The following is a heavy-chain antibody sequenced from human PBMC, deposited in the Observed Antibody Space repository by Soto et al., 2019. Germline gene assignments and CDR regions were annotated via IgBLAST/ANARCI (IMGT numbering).Heavy chain of an antibody. CDR2: ISGSGGST. D-gene: IGHD5-18*01. CDR3: AKPFPPNHGYLTHYYYGMDV. V-gene: IGHV3-23*01. J-gene: IGHJ6*02. Sequence: GGSLRLSCAASGFTFSSYAMSWVRQAPGKGLEWVSAISGSGGSTYYADSVKGRFTISRDNSKNTLYLQMNSLRAEDTAVYYCAKPFPPNHGYLTHYYYGMDVRGQGPTVTAS. CDR1: GFTFSSYA.